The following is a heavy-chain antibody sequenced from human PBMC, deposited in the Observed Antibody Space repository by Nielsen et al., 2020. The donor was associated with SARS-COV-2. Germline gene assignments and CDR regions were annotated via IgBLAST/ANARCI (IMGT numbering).Heavy chain of an antibody. Sequence: SLKISCAASGFTFDDYALHWVRQAPGKGLEWVSGISWNSGRIGYADSVKGRFSISRDNAKNSLYLQMNSLRAEDTAVYYCAKIAVAATFAYYGMDVWGQGTTVTVSS. V-gene: IGHV3-9*01. D-gene: IGHD2-15*01. J-gene: IGHJ6*02. CDR2: ISWNSGRI. CDR1: GFTFDDYA. CDR3: AKIAVAATFAYYGMDV.